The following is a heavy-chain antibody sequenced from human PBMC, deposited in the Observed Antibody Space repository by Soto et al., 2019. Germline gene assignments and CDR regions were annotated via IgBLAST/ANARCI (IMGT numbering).Heavy chain of an antibody. D-gene: IGHD3-10*01. Sequence: QVQLQESGPGLVKPSQTLSLTCTVSGGSISSGGYYWSWIRQHPGKGLEWIGYIYYSGSTYYNPSLQGRVTISVDTSKNQFSLKLSSVTAADTAVYYCAGGSVGGSGSYSGWIDYWGQGTLVTVSS. CDR2: IYYSGST. CDR3: AGGSVGGSGSYSGWIDY. CDR1: GGSISSGGYY. J-gene: IGHJ4*02. V-gene: IGHV4-31*03.